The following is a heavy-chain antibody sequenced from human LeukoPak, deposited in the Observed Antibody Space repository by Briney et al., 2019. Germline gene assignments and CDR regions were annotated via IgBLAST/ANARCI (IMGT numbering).Heavy chain of an antibody. CDR3: ARRLPSNFGFDY. J-gene: IGHJ4*02. CDR1: GYSISGGYY. CDR2: IYHSGST. Sequence: SETLSLTCAVSGYSISGGYYWGWIRQPPGKGLEWIGSIYHSGSTYYNPSLKSRVTISVDTSKNQFSLKLSSVTAADTAVYYCARRLPSNFGFDYWGQGTLVTVSS. V-gene: IGHV4-38-2*01. D-gene: IGHD4-11*01.